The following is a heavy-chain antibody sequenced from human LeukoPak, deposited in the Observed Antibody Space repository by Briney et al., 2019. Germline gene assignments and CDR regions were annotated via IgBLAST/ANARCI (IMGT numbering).Heavy chain of an antibody. Sequence: ASVKVSCKASGYTFTGYYMHWVRQAPGQGLEWMGWMNPNSGNTGYAQKFQGRVTMTRNTSISTAYMELSSLRSEDTAVYYCARGLSSGWLGSFDYWGQGTLVTVSS. CDR3: ARGLSSGWLGSFDY. D-gene: IGHD6-19*01. J-gene: IGHJ4*02. CDR2: MNPNSGNT. CDR1: GYTFTGYY. V-gene: IGHV1-8*02.